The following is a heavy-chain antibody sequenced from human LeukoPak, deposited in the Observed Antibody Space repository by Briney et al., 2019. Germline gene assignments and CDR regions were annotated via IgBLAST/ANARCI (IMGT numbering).Heavy chain of an antibody. V-gene: IGHV1-2*02. D-gene: IGHD3-10*01. Sequence: ASVKVSCKASGYTFTGYYMHWVRQAPGQGLEWMGWINPNSGGTNYAQKFQGRVTMTSDTSISTAYMELSRLRSDDTVVYYCARVWFGEEWFDPWGQGTLVTVSS. J-gene: IGHJ5*02. CDR3: ARVWFGEEWFDP. CDR2: INPNSGGT. CDR1: GYTFTGYY.